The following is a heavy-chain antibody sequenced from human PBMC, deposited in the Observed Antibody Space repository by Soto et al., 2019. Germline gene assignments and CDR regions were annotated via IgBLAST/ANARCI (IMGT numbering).Heavy chain of an antibody. CDR2: IGGTGSDT. D-gene: IGHD1-20*01. V-gene: IGHV3-23*01. J-gene: IGHJ5*02. CDR3: AKDAVPYNGKWDWFDT. CDR1: GFTFGDYA. Sequence: QFLESGGGLVQPGGSLRVHCVASGFTFGDYAMGWVRQAPGKGLEWVSSIGGTGSDTYYAASVKGRFTISRDNSKSTLYLQMNNLRVDDTAIYYCAKDAVPYNGKWDWFDTWGQGTLVTVSS.